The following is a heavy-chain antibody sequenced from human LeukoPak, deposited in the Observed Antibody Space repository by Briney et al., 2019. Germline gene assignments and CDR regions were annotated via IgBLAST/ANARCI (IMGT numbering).Heavy chain of an antibody. Sequence: ASVKVSCKASGYTFTSYGISWVRQAPGQGLEWMGWITAYNDNTYYAQKLQGRVTMTTDTSTSTAYMELRSLRSDDTAVYYCARAAGSGWFYYYYYMDVWGKGTTVTVSS. CDR1: GYTFTSYG. J-gene: IGHJ6*03. V-gene: IGHV1-18*01. CDR3: ARAAGSGWFYYYYYMDV. D-gene: IGHD6-19*01. CDR2: ITAYNDNT.